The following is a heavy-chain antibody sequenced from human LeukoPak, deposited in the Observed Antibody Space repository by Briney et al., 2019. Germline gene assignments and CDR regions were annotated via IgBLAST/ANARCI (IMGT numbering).Heavy chain of an antibody. V-gene: IGHV4-59*01. D-gene: IGHD3-10*01. J-gene: IGHJ6*03. CDR1: GGSISSYY. CDR3: ARVFLDYYGSGSYYTEYYMDV. CDR2: IHYSGST. Sequence: SETLSLTCTVSGGSISSYYWSWIRQPPGKGLEWIGNIHYSGSTNYNPSLKSRVTISVDRSKNQFSLKLNSVTAADTAVYYCARVFLDYYGSGSYYTEYYMDVWGKGTTVTISS.